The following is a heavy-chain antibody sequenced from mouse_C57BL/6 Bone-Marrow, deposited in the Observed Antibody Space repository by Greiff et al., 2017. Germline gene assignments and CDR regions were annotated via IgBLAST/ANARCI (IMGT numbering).Heavy chain of an antibody. Sequence: VQLQQPGAELVRPGSSVKLSCKASGYTFTSYWMDWVKQRPGQGLEWIGYINPSVSETHYNQKFKDKATLTVDKSASTAYMQLSSLASEDSAVSYGERETQKVVARKGLDYWGQGTTVTVSS. V-gene: IGHV1-61*01. CDR3: ERETQKVVARKGLDY. CDR2: INPSVSET. D-gene: IGHD1-1*01. CDR1: GYTFTSYW. J-gene: IGHJ4*01.